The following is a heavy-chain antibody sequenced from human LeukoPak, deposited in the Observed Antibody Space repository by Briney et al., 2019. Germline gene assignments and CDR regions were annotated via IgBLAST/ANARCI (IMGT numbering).Heavy chain of an antibody. J-gene: IGHJ4*02. CDR3: AKYRLSGRRDYDY. CDR1: GFTFSTYA. V-gene: IGHV3-23*01. CDR2: IGTTAGDT. D-gene: IGHD3-16*02. Sequence: PGGSLRLSCAASGFTFSTYAMTWVRQAPGKRLEWVSTIGTTAGDTYYADSVKGRFTVSRDNSKNTLYLQMSSLRAEDTAVYYCAKYRLSGRRDYDYWGQGILVTVSS.